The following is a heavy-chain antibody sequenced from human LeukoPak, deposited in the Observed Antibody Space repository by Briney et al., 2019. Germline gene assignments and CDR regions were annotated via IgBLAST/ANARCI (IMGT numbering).Heavy chain of an antibody. CDR3: AKVGVRTLYQPLLKYYFDY. D-gene: IGHD3-16*02. J-gene: IGHJ4*02. CDR2: ISGSGGST. CDR1: GFTFSSYA. Sequence: GGSLRLSCAASGFTFSSYAMSWVRQAPGKGLEWVSAISGSGGSTYYADSVKGRFTISRDNSKNTLYLQMNSLRAEDTAVYYCAKVGVRTLYQPLLKYYFDYWGQGTLVTVSS. V-gene: IGHV3-23*01.